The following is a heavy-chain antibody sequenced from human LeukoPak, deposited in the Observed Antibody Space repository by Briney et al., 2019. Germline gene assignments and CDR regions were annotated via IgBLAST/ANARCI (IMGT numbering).Heavy chain of an antibody. CDR3: ARDWRYYYDSSGYYSYYFDY. CDR2: ISAYNGNT. Sequence: ASVKVSCKASGYTFTSYDISWVRQAPGQGLEWMGWISAYNGNTNYAQKLQGRVTMTTDTSTSTAYMELRSLRSDDTAVYYCARDWRYYYDSSGYYSYYFDYWGQGTLVTVSS. D-gene: IGHD3-22*01. J-gene: IGHJ4*02. CDR1: GYTFTSYD. V-gene: IGHV1-18*01.